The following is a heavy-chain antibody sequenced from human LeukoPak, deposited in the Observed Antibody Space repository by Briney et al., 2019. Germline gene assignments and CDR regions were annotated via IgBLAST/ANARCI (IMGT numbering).Heavy chain of an antibody. D-gene: IGHD4-17*01. CDR3: ARDRHDYGGNPYYYYGMDV. CDR2: INPNSGGT. CDR1: GYTFTGYY. V-gene: IGHV1-2*02. J-gene: IGHJ6*02. Sequence: PPASVKVSCKASGYTFTGYYMHWVRQAPGQGLGWMGWINPNSGGTNYAQKFQGRVTMTRDTSISTAYMELSRLRSDDTAVYYCARDRHDYGGNPYYYYGMDVWGQGTTVTVSS.